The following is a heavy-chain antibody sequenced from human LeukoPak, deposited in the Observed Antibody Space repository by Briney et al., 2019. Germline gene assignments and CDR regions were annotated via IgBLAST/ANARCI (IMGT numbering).Heavy chain of an antibody. CDR1: GFTFSSYE. D-gene: IGHD4-17*01. Sequence: GGSLRLSCAASGFTFSSYEMNWVRQAPGKGLEWVSYISSSGSTIYYADSVKGRFTISRDNAKNSLYLQMNSLRAEDTAVYYCARGGYGDYVRVDYWGQETLVTVSS. CDR2: ISSSGSTI. V-gene: IGHV3-48*03. CDR3: ARGGYGDYVRVDY. J-gene: IGHJ4*02.